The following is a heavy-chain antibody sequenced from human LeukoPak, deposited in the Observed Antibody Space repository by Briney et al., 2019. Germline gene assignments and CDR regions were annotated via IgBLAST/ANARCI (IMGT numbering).Heavy chain of an antibody. Sequence: ASVKVSCKASGYTFTSYYMYWVRQAPGQGLEWMGIINPSGGSTSYAQKFQGRVTITADESTSTAYMELSSLRSEDTAVYYCARAGGYSYGYEGYYYYMDVWGKGTTVTVSS. J-gene: IGHJ6*03. CDR1: GYTFTSYY. CDR2: INPSGGST. D-gene: IGHD5-18*01. V-gene: IGHV1-46*01. CDR3: ARAGGYSYGYEGYYYYMDV.